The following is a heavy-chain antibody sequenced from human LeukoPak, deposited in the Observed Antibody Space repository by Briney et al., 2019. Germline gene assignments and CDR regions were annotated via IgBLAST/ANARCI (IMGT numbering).Heavy chain of an antibody. J-gene: IGHJ4*02. Sequence: PSETLSLTCDVSGDFIRSYWWGWVRQPAGKGLEWIGRIYATGSTKFNPSLKSRLTMSMDTSTNQLSLKLSLKLTSMTAADTAVYFCARQGYTASYYFLDFWSQGTLVTVSP. D-gene: IGHD1-26*01. CDR1: GDFIRSYW. V-gene: IGHV4-4*07. CDR3: ARQGYTASYYFLDF. CDR2: IYATGST.